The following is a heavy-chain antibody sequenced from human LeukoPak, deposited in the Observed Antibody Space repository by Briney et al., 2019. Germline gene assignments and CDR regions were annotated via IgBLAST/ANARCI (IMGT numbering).Heavy chain of an antibody. CDR3: ARTFFILTGDNWFDP. Sequence: ASVKVSCEASGYTFTGYYMHWVRQAPGQGLEWMGWINPNSGGTNYAQKFQGRVTMTRDTSISTAYMELSRLRSDDTAVYYCARTFFILTGDNWFDPWGQGTLVTVSS. V-gene: IGHV1-2*02. J-gene: IGHJ5*02. CDR2: INPNSGGT. D-gene: IGHD3-9*01. CDR1: GYTFTGYY.